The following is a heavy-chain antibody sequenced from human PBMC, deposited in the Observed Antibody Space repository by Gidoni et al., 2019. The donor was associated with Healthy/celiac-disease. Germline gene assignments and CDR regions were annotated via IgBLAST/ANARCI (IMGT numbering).Heavy chain of an antibody. CDR3: ARGRIAAAERRWWFDP. CDR1: GGTFSSDA. D-gene: IGHD6-13*01. V-gene: IGHV1-69*01. CDR2: VIPIFGTA. Sequence: QVQLVQSGAEVKKPGSAVKVSCKAAGGTFSSDAISWVRQAPGQGLEWMGGVIPIFGTATSAQKFQGRVTITADESTRPASMALSSLRSEDTAVYYCARGRIAAAERRWWFDPWGQGTLVTVSS. J-gene: IGHJ5*02.